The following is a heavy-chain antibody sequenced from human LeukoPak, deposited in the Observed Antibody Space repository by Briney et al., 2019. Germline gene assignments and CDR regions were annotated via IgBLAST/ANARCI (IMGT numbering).Heavy chain of an antibody. J-gene: IGHJ4*02. CDR1: GFSFNMYW. Sequence: GESLKISCKGSGFSFNMYWIGWVREMPGKGLEWMGIIYPGDSDTRYSPSFQGQVTISVDKSISTAYLQWSSLKASDTAMYYCVRSRGYSYGYSYYFDYWGQGALVTVSS. D-gene: IGHD5-18*01. CDR2: IYPGDSDT. V-gene: IGHV5-51*01. CDR3: VRSRGYSYGYSYYFDY.